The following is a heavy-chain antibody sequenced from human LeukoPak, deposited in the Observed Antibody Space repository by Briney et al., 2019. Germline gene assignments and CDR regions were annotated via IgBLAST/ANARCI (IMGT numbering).Heavy chain of an antibody. CDR1: GGSISSGGYY. Sequence: SQTLSLTCTVSGGSISSGGYYWSWLRQHPGKGLEWIGYIYYSGSTYYNPSLKSRVTISVDPSKNQFSLKLSSVTAADTAVYYCARFLEWLPFDYWGQGTLVTVSS. D-gene: IGHD3-3*01. CDR3: ARFLEWLPFDY. J-gene: IGHJ4*02. V-gene: IGHV4-31*03. CDR2: IYYSGST.